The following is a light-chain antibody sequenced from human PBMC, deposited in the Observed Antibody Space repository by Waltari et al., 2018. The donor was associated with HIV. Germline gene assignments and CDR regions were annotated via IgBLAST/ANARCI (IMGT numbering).Light chain of an antibody. CDR1: QSVSSTY. CDR3: QHYRT. CDR2: GAS. J-gene: IGKJ2*01. Sequence: IVLTQSPGSLSLSPGERVTLSCRATQSVSSTYLGWYQQKSGQAPRLLIYGASSRATGIPDRFSGSGSGTDFALTISRLEPEDFAVYFCQHYRTFGQGTKLEIK. V-gene: IGKV3-20*01.